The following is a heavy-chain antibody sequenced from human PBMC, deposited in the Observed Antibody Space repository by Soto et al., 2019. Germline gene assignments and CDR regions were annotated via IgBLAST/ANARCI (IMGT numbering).Heavy chain of an antibody. Sequence: ASVKVSCKASGGTFSIYTISWVLQAPGQGLEWMGRIIPILGIANYAQKFQGRVTITADKSTSTAYMELSSLRSEDTAVYYCARGRVYSSGWYWFDPWGQGTLVPVAS. CDR1: GGTFSIYT. D-gene: IGHD6-19*01. V-gene: IGHV1-69*02. CDR3: ARGRVYSSGWYWFDP. J-gene: IGHJ5*02. CDR2: IIPILGIA.